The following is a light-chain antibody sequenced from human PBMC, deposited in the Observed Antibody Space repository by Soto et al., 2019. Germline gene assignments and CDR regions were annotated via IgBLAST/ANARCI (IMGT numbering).Light chain of an antibody. CDR3: MQAIQTPLT. CDR1: QSLLHSNGYNC. CDR2: LGS. V-gene: IGKV2-28*01. J-gene: IGKJ4*01. Sequence: EIVMTQSPLSLPVTPGEPASISCRSSQSLLHSNGYNCLDWYLQKPGQPPQLLIYLGSNRASGVTDRFSGSGSGTDFTLKISRVEAEDVGVYYCMQAIQTPLTFGGGTKVEIK.